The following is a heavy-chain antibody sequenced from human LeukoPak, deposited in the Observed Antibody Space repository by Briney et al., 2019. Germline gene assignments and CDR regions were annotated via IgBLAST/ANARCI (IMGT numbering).Heavy chain of an antibody. V-gene: IGHV3-7*01. CDR1: GFTFSGHW. Sequence: GGSLRLSCAASGFTFSGHWMSWVRQAPGKGLEWVANINQGGSDKYYVDSVKGRLTISRDNANNLLYLQMNSLRGEGTAVYYCTRDRSRAEDDWGQGTLVTVSS. CDR2: INQGGSDK. D-gene: IGHD1-14*01. CDR3: TRDRSRAEDD. J-gene: IGHJ4*02.